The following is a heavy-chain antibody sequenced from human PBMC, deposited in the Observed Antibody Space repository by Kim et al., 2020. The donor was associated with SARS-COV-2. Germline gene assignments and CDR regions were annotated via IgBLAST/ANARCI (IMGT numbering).Heavy chain of an antibody. CDR2: ISEDGSKK. J-gene: IGHJ4*02. Sequence: GGSLRLSCAASGFSFSGYWMMWVRQPPGKGLEWMATISEDGSKKYYVDSVRGRLTIARDNAKSTLFLQLNRLRAEDTAVSYCVMETGYELTYWDQGALV. V-gene: IGHV3-7*04. CDR1: GFSFSGYW. CDR3: VMETGYELTY. D-gene: IGHD3-9*01.